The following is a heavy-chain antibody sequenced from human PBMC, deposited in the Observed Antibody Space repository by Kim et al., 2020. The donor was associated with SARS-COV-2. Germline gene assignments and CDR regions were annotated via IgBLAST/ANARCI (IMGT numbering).Heavy chain of an antibody. V-gene: IGHV1-69*13. D-gene: IGHD3-22*01. Sequence: SVKVSCKASGGTFSSYAISWVRQAPGQGLEWMGGIIPIFGTANYAQKFQGRVTITADESTSTAYMELSSLRSEDTAVYYCARGRLYYYDSSGYYSCDYWGQGTLVTVSS. CDR1: GGTFSSYA. CDR2: IIPIFGTA. CDR3: ARGRLYYYDSSGYYSCDY. J-gene: IGHJ4*02.